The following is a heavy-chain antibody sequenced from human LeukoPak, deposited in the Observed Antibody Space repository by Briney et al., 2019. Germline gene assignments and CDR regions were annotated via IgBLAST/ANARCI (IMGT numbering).Heavy chain of an antibody. D-gene: IGHD3-10*01. V-gene: IGHV4-61*01. Sequence: SETLSLTCTVSGGAVTSNSYYWSRIRQPPGKGPEWIGYISYSGSTNYNPSLKSRITISVDTSKNQFSLKLTSVTAADTAVYYCAAICFGNLAIDYWGQGTLVTVSS. CDR3: AAICFGNLAIDY. CDR1: GGAVTSNSYY. CDR2: ISYSGST. J-gene: IGHJ4*02.